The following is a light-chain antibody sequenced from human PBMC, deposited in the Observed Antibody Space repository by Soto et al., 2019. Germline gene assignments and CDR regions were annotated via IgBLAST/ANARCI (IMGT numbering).Light chain of an antibody. Sequence: DVVMTQSPLSLPVTLGQPASISCRSSRSLVYSDGNTSLNWFQQRPGQSPRRLIFEVSNGDSGVPDRFSGSGSGTDFTLKISRVEAEDVGVYYCMQASHSPKTFGQGTKVDIK. CDR3: MQASHSPKT. CDR1: RSLVYSDGNTS. J-gene: IGKJ1*01. V-gene: IGKV2-30*01. CDR2: EVS.